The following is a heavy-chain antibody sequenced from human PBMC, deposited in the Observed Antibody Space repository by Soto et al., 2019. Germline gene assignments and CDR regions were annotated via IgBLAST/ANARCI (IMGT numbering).Heavy chain of an antibody. D-gene: IGHD5-18*01. CDR3: ARDIQSVGPRANDAFDV. Sequence: QVQLVQSGAELKKPGASVNISCTASGFTFSDKLINCVRQVPGQGLEWMGWLNPDTGNTRYSETFQGRVTISRHPSASIAYLELSGLENEDTALYFCARDIQSVGPRANDAFDVWGQGTMITVSS. J-gene: IGHJ3*01. V-gene: IGHV1-3*01. CDR2: LNPDTGNT. CDR1: GFTFSDKL.